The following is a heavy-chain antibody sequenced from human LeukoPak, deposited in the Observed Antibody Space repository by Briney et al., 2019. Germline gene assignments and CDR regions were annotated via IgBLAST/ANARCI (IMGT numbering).Heavy chain of an antibody. J-gene: IGHJ5*02. CDR2: IKSKADGGTT. D-gene: IGHD3-9*01. Sequence: PGGSLRLSCAASGFTFSNAWMSWVRQAPGEGLEWVGRIKSKADGGTTDYASPVKGRFPISRDDSKSALYLQMNSLKTEDTAVYYCTTDTPAGYDILTGAWGQGTLVTVSS. CDR1: GFTFSNAW. V-gene: IGHV3-15*01. CDR3: TTDTPAGYDILTGA.